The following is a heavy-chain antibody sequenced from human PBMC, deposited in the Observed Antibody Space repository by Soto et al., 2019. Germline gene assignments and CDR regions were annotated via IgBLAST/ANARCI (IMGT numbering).Heavy chain of an antibody. J-gene: IGHJ3*02. CDR3: ARDSTGTWVAFDI. V-gene: IGHV4-4*02. D-gene: IGHD1-1*01. Sequence: QVQLQESGPGLVKPSGTLSLTCAVSSGSISSSNWWSWVRQPPGKGLEWFGEIYHSGSTNYNPSLKRRVTISVDKSKNQFSLKLSSVTAADTAVYYCARDSTGTWVAFDIWGQGTMVTVSS. CDR2: IYHSGST. CDR1: SGSISSSNW.